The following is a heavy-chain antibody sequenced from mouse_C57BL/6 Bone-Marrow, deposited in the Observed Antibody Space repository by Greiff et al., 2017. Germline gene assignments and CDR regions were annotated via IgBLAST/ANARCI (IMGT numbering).Heavy chain of an antibody. CDR1: GYTFTSYW. J-gene: IGHJ3*01. D-gene: IGHD1-1*01. CDR2: IHPNSGST. Sequence: QVQLQQPGAELVKPGASVKLSCKASGYTFTSYWMHWVKQRPGQGLEWIGMIHPNSGSTNYNEEFKSKATLTVDKSSSTAYMQLSSLTSEDSAVYYCAGGVHGSPPFAYWGQGTLVTVSA. V-gene: IGHV1-64*01. CDR3: AGGVHGSPPFAY.